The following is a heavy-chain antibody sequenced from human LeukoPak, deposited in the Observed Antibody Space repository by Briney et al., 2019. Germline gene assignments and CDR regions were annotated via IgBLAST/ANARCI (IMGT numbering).Heavy chain of an antibody. V-gene: IGHV3-30*18. CDR3: AKLSSGELLSY. Sequence: PGGSLRLSCAASGFTFSSYGMHWVRQAPGKGLEWVAVISYDGSNKYYADSVKGRFTISRDNSKNTLYLQMNSLRAEDTAVYYCAKLSSGELLSYWGQGTLVTVSS. CDR1: GFTFSSYG. CDR2: ISYDGSNK. J-gene: IGHJ4*02. D-gene: IGHD1-26*01.